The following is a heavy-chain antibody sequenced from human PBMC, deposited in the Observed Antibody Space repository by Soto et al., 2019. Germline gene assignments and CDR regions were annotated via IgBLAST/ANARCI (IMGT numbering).Heavy chain of an antibody. J-gene: IGHJ3*02. CDR3: AIDLGGIAAAALDI. CDR2: IYSGGST. Sequence: GGSLRLSCASSGFTVSSNYMSWVRQAPGKGLEWVSVIYSGGSTYYADSVKGRFTISRDNSKNTLYLQMNSLRAEDTAVYYCAIDLGGIAAAALDIWGQGTMVTVSS. CDR1: GFTVSSNY. V-gene: IGHV3-53*01. D-gene: IGHD6-13*01.